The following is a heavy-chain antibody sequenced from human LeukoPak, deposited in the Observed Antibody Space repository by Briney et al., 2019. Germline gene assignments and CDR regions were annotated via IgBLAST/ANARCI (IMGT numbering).Heavy chain of an antibody. J-gene: IGHJ4*02. CDR2: ICYSGTT. CDR1: GGSIPISTYY. D-gene: IGHD6-19*01. CDR3: ARGTLYSGWSYYFDS. V-gene: IGHV4-39*07. Sequence: SETLSLTCTVSGGSIPISTYYWGWVRQPPGKGLEWIGSICYSGTTKYNPSLKSRVTISVDNSNNKFSLRLSSVTAADTALYYCARGTLYSGWSYYFDSWGQGTLVTVSS.